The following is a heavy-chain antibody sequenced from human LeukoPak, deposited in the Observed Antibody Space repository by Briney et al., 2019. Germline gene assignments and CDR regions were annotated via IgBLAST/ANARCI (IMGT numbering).Heavy chain of an antibody. D-gene: IGHD2-15*01. CDR3: ARHRHPEAAIDY. V-gene: IGHV4-39*01. CDR2: MYDSGSS. J-gene: IGHJ4*02. CDR1: GDSISSSSYY. Sequence: PSETLSLTCIVSGDSISSSSYYWGWVRQPPGKGLEWIASMYDSGSSYYNPSLKSRVTISVDTSKNQISLKLSSVTAADTAVYYCARHRHPEAAIDYWGQGTLVTVSS.